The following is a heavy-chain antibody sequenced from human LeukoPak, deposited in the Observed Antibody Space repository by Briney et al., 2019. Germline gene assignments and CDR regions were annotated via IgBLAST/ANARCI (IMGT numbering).Heavy chain of an antibody. CDR2: ISGSGDST. V-gene: IGHV3-23*01. J-gene: IGHJ4*02. CDR1: GFTFMSYA. CDR3: AKLKGVDYEFWSGLIGY. Sequence: GGSLRLSCAASGFTFMSYAMSWVRQAPGKGLEWVSGISGSGDSTYYADSVKGRFTISRDNSKNTLYLQMNSLRVEDTAVYYCAKLKGVDYEFWSGLIGYWGQGTLVTVSS. D-gene: IGHD3-3*01.